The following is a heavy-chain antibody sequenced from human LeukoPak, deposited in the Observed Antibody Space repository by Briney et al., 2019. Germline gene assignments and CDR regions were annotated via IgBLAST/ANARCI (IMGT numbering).Heavy chain of an antibody. D-gene: IGHD3-22*01. CDR2: INPSGGST. V-gene: IGHV1-46*01. Sequence: ASVKVSCKASGYTFTSYYMHWVRQAPGQGLEWMGIINPSGGSTSYAQKFQGRVTMTRDTSTSTVCMELSSLRSEDTAVYYCARDGPYDSSGYYEGYWGQGTLVTVSS. CDR1: GYTFTSYY. J-gene: IGHJ4*02. CDR3: ARDGPYDSSGYYEGY.